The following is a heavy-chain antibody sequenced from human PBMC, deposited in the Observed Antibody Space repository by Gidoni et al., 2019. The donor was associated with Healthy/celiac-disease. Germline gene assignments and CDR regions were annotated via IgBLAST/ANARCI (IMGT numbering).Heavy chain of an antibody. CDR2: IYYSGST. D-gene: IGHD3-3*01. CDR1: GGSISSGDYY. CDR3: ARVIRGGYYSGWFDP. Sequence: QVQLQESGPGLVKPSQTLSLTCTVSGGSISSGDYYWSWIRQPPGKGLEWIGYIYYSGSTYYNPSLKSRVTISVDTSKNQFSLKLSSVTAADTAVYYCARVIRGGYYSGWFDPWGQGTLVTVSS. J-gene: IGHJ5*02. V-gene: IGHV4-30-4*01.